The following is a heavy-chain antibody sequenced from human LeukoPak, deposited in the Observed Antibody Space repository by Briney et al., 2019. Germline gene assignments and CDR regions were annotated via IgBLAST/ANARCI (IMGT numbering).Heavy chain of an antibody. CDR1: GGSFSGYY. Sequence: SETLSLTCAVYGGSFSGYYWSWIRQPPGKGLEWIGEINHSGSTNYNPSLKSRVTISVDTSKNQFSLKLSSMTAADTALYYCARSMTTGRYYFDYWGQGTLVTVSS. CDR2: INHSGST. V-gene: IGHV4-34*01. D-gene: IGHD4-17*01. J-gene: IGHJ4*02. CDR3: ARSMTTGRYYFDY.